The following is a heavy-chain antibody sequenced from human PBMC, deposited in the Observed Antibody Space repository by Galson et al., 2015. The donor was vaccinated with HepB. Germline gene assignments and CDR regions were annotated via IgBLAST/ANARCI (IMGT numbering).Heavy chain of an antibody. Sequence: SLRLSCAASGFTFSSYAMSWVRQAPGRGLEWVSGLSVSGDTTYYADSVKGRFTISRDNSKNTLYLQMNSVSVEDTAVYYCAKIWSYYETSGSSAGLDSWGQGALVTVSS. CDR1: GFTFSSYA. D-gene: IGHD3-22*01. CDR3: AKIWSYYETSGSSAGLDS. V-gene: IGHV3-23*01. CDR2: LSVSGDTT. J-gene: IGHJ4*02.